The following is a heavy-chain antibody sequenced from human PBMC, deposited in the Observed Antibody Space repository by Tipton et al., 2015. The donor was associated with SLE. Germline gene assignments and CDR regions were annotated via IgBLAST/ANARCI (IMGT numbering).Heavy chain of an antibody. CDR1: GGSISSGSYY. D-gene: IGHD6-13*01. CDR3: AREPDSSSGD. CDR2: IYTSGST. J-gene: IGHJ4*02. Sequence: GLVKPSETLSLTCTVSGGSISSGSYYWSWIRQPAGKGLEWIGYIYTSGSTNYNPSLKSRVTISVDTSKNQFSLKLSSVTAADTAVYYCAREPDSSSGDWGQGTLVTVSS. V-gene: IGHV4-61*02.